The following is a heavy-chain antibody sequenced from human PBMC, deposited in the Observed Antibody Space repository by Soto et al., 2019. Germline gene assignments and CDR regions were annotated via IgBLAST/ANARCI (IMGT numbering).Heavy chain of an antibody. CDR3: AKELEFWSGHYRDDY. J-gene: IGHJ4*02. CDR1: GFTFSSYG. Sequence: QVQLVESGGGVVQPGRSLRLSCAASGFTFSSYGMHWVRQAPGKGLEWVAVISDDGSNKYYADSVKGRFTISRDNSKNTLYLQMNSLRAEDKAVYYCAKELEFWSGHYRDDYWGQGTLVTVSS. D-gene: IGHD3-3*01. CDR2: ISDDGSNK. V-gene: IGHV3-30*18.